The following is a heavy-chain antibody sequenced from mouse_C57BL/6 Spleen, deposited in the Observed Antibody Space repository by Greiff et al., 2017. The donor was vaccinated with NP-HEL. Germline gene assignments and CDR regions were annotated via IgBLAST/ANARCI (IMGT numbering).Heavy chain of an antibody. CDR3: TATVSMDY. D-gene: IGHD1-1*01. CDR2: IRLKSDNYAT. V-gene: IGHV6-3*01. Sequence: DVQLQESGGGLVQPGGSMKLSCVASGFTFSNYWMNWVRQSPEKGLEWVAQIRLKSDNYATHYAESVKGRFTISRDDSKSSVYLQMNNLRAEDTGIYYCTATVSMDYWGQGTSVTVSS. J-gene: IGHJ4*01. CDR1: GFTFSNYW.